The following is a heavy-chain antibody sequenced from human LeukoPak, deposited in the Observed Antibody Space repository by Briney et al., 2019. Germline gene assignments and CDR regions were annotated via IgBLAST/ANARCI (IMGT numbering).Heavy chain of an antibody. CDR1: GFTFSSYW. V-gene: IGHV3-48*04. Sequence: GGSLRLSCAASGFTFSSYWMSWVRQAPGKGLEWVSYISSSSSTIYYADSVKGRFTISRDNTKNSLYLQMNSLRAEDTAVYYCASVLWFGGIFFDYWGQGTLVTVSS. D-gene: IGHD3-10*01. CDR3: ASVLWFGGIFFDY. J-gene: IGHJ4*02. CDR2: ISSSSSTI.